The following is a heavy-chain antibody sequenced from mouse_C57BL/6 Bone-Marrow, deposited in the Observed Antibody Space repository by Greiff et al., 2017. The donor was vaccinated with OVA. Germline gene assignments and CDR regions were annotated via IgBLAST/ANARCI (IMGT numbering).Heavy chain of an antibody. CDR2: ISDGGSYT. V-gene: IGHV5-4*01. J-gene: IGHJ1*03. CDR3: ARDPILDWYFDV. Sequence: EVQVVESGGGLVKPGGSLKLSCAASGFTFSSYAMSWVRQTPEKRLEWVATISDGGSYTYYPDNVKGRFTISRDNAKNNLYLQMNHLKSEDTAMYYCARDPILDWYFDVWGTGTTVTVSS. CDR1: GFTFSSYA.